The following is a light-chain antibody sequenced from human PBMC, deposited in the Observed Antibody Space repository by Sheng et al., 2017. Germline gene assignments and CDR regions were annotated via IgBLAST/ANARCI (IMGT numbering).Light chain of an antibody. CDR3: QKYNSAPRWT. J-gene: IGKJ1*01. CDR2: AAS. CDR1: QGISNY. Sequence: DIQMTQSPSYLSASVGDRVTITCRASQGISNYLAWYQQKPGKVPKLLIYAASTLQSGVPSRFSGSGSGTDFTLTISSLQPEDVATYYCQKYNSAPRWTFGQGTKVEIK. V-gene: IGKV1-27*01.